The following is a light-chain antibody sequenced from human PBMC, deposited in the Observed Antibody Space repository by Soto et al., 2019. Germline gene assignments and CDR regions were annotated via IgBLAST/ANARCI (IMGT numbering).Light chain of an antibody. J-gene: IGKJ1*01. CDR2: GAS. Sequence: ERVLTPSPGTLALSPGERATLSCRASQSVSSSYLAWYQQKPGQAPRLLIYGASSRATGIPDRFSGSGSGTDFTLTISRLEPEDFAVYYCQQYDSSPKTFGQGTNVDIK. CDR3: QQYDSSPKT. CDR1: QSVSSSY. V-gene: IGKV3-20*01.